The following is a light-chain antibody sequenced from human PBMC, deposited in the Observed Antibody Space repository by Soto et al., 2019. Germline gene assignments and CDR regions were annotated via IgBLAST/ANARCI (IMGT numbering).Light chain of an antibody. CDR3: CSYAGSASFRVL. CDR1: NSDVGTYNY. V-gene: IGLV2-11*01. CDR2: DVT. J-gene: IGLJ2*01. Sequence: QSVLTQPRSVSGSPGQSVTISCTGTNSDVGTYNYVSWYQQHPGKAPKLIIYDVTKRPSGVPDRFSGSKSGNTASLIISGLQAADEAEYYCCCCSYAGSASFRVLFGGGTKLT.